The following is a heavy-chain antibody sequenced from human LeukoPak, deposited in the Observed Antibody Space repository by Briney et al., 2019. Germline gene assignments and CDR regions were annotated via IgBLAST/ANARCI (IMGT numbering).Heavy chain of an antibody. CDR2: ISSSSSYT. CDR1: GFTFSSYS. CDR3: AREGPGQHDAFDI. V-gene: IGHV3-21*04. J-gene: IGHJ3*02. Sequence: GGSLRLSCAASGFTFSSYSMNWVRQAPGKGLEWVSSISSSSSYTNYADSVKGRFTISRDNAKNSLYLQMNSLRAEDTAVYYCAREGPGQHDAFDIWGQGTMVTVSS.